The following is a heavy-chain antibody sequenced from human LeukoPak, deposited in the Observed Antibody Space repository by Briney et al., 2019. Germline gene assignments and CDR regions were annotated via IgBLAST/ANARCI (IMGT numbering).Heavy chain of an antibody. CDR2: ISYDGSNK. CDR1: GFTFSSYA. J-gene: IGHJ4*02. Sequence: GGSLRLSCAASGFTFSSYAMHWVRQAPGKGLEWVAVISYDGSNKYYADSVKGRFTISRDNSKNTLYLQMNSLRAEDTAVYYCATPVIVGATNSFDYWGREPWSPSPQ. V-gene: IGHV3-30-3*01. CDR3: ATPVIVGATNSFDY. D-gene: IGHD1-26*01.